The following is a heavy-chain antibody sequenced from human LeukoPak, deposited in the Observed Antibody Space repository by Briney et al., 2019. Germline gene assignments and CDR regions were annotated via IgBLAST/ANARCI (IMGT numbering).Heavy chain of an antibody. CDR1: GFTFSDYG. Sequence: GGSLRLSCAASGFTFSDYGMHWVRQAPGKGLEWVALIWYDGSNKYYADSVKGRFTISRDNSKNTLYLQMNSLRAEDTAVYYWGTVRVPDGSRSYSDYWGQGTLVTVSS. D-gene: IGHD6-13*01. CDR3: GTVRVPDGSRSYSDY. J-gene: IGHJ4*02. V-gene: IGHV3-33*01. CDR2: IWYDGSNK.